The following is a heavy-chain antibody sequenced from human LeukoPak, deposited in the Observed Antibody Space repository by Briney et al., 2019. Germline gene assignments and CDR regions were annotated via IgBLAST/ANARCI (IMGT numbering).Heavy chain of an antibody. CDR2: ISYDGSNK. V-gene: IGHV3-30*18. Sequence: PGRSLRLSCAASGFTFSSYGMHWVRQAPGKGLEWVAVISYDGSNKYYADSVKGRFTISRDNSKNTLYLQMNSLRAEDTAVYYCAKLITMVRGVNNDYWGQGTLVTVSS. CDR3: AKLITMVRGVNNDY. J-gene: IGHJ4*02. D-gene: IGHD3-10*01. CDR1: GFTFSSYG.